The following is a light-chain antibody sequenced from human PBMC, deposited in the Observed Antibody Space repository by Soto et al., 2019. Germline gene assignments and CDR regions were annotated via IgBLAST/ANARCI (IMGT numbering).Light chain of an antibody. V-gene: IGKV3-15*01. Sequence: EIVLTQSPGTLSLSPGERATLSCRASQSVSSSYLAWYQQKPGQAPRLLIYDTSTRATGVPARFSGSRSGTEFTLTISSLQSEDVAVYCCQQYNNWPPTFGQGTKVDIK. CDR2: DTS. CDR3: QQYNNWPPT. CDR1: QSVSSSY. J-gene: IGKJ1*01.